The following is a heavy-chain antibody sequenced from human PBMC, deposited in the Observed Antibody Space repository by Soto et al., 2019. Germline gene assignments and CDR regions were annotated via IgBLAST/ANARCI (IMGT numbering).Heavy chain of an antibody. V-gene: IGHV3-30-3*01. CDR1: GFTFSSYA. Sequence: QVQLVESGGGVVQPGRSLRLSCAPSGFTFSSYAMHWVRQAPGKGLEWVAVISYDGSNKYYADSVKGRFTISRDNSKNTLYLQMNSLRVEETAVYYCARGGPTYYYYGMDVWGQGTTVTVSS. J-gene: IGHJ6*02. CDR3: ARGGPTYYYYGMDV. D-gene: IGHD2-21*01. CDR2: ISYDGSNK.